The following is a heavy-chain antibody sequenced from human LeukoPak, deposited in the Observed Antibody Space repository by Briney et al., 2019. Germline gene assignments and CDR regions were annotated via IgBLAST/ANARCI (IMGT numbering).Heavy chain of an antibody. J-gene: IGHJ4*02. CDR3: ARGGKWLSMYYFAY. D-gene: IGHD3-22*01. CDR1: GFTFSDYY. CDR2: IKQDRSDK. V-gene: IGHV3-7*04. Sequence: GGSLRLSCAASGFTFSDYYMSWVRQAPGKGLEWVANIKQDRSDKDYVDSVKGRFTISRDNAKNSLYLQLNSLRAEDTAVYYCARGGKWLSMYYFAYWGQGTLVTVSS.